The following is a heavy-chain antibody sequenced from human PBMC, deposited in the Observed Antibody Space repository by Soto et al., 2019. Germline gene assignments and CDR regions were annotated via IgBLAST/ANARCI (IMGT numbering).Heavy chain of an antibody. Sequence: QVQLQESGPGLVEPSGTLSLTCGVSGDSFSSSNWWTWIRQPPGKGLEWIGDILHTGHTDYSPSLRSRITISIDTSKKVFSLHLSSVTATDTAVYYCARSPRRVDGKWFFDYWGPGALVTVSS. CDR3: ARSPRRVDGKWFFDY. CDR2: ILHTGHT. CDR1: GDSFSSSNW. V-gene: IGHV4-4*02. J-gene: IGHJ4*02. D-gene: IGHD3-22*01.